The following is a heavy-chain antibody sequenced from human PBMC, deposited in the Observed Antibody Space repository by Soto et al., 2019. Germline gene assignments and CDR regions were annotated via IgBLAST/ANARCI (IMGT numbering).Heavy chain of an antibody. CDR1: GFSLSTSGVD. V-gene: IGHV2-5*02. Sequence: QITLKESGPTLVKPTQTLTLTCTFSGFSLSTSGVDVGWIRQPPGKALEWLALIYWDDDKRYSPSLNNRLTITKGTSRNQVALTMTNMDPLDTATYYCAHRRPYSNSPEYFFDYWGQGILVTVSS. CDR2: IYWDDDK. CDR3: AHRRPYSNSPEYFFDY. J-gene: IGHJ4*02. D-gene: IGHD6-6*01.